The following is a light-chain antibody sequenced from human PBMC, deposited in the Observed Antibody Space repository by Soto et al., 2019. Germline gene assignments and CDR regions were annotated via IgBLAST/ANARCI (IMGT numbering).Light chain of an antibody. CDR3: QQLRRYPLT. J-gene: IGKJ4*01. Sequence: DIRLTQSPSVLSASVGDTVTITCRASQALSNYLAWYQQKPGKAPDLLIYSASTLQSGVPSRFSGSGSEAEFSLTIRALQPEDFATYYCQQLRRYPLTFGGGTKVDIK. CDR2: SAS. V-gene: IGKV1-9*01. CDR1: QALSNY.